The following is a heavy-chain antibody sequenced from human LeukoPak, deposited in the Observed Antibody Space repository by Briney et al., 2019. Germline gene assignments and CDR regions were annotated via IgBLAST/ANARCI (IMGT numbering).Heavy chain of an antibody. Sequence: STVQDSCRATGYTFTSYYMHWVRQTPRKELEWMGIINPSGGSTSYAQKFQGRVTMTRDMSTSTVYMELSSLRSEDTAVYYCARESYGDSSGLDYWGQGTLVTVSS. V-gene: IGHV1-46*01. CDR3: ARESYGDSSGLDY. CDR1: GYTFTSYY. J-gene: IGHJ4*02. D-gene: IGHD3-22*01. CDR2: INPSGGST.